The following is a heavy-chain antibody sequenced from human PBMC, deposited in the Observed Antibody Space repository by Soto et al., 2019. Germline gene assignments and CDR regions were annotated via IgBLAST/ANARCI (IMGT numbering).Heavy chain of an antibody. J-gene: IGHJ4*02. CDR2: ITSDTKTI. Sequence: EVQLVESGGDLVQRGGSLRLSCAASGFTFNIYSMNWVRQAPGKGLEWFSYITSDTKTIKYADSVKGRFTISRDNAKNSVYLQMNSLRDEDTAVYYCARSVEGHFDYWGQGTLFTVSS. V-gene: IGHV3-48*02. CDR3: ARSVEGHFDY. D-gene: IGHD6-19*01. CDR1: GFTFNIYS.